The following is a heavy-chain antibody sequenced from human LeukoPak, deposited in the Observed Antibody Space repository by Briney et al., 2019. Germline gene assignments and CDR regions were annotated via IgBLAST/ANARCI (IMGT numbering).Heavy chain of an antibody. Sequence: GGSLRLSCAASGFTFSSYGMHWVRQAPGKGLEWVAVISYDGSNKYYADSVKGRFTISRDNSKNTLYLQMNSLRAEDTAVYYCARDLMVRGLFWFDPWGQGTLVTVSS. V-gene: IGHV3-30*03. CDR3: ARDLMVRGLFWFDP. J-gene: IGHJ5*02. D-gene: IGHD3-10*01. CDR1: GFTFSSYG. CDR2: ISYDGSNK.